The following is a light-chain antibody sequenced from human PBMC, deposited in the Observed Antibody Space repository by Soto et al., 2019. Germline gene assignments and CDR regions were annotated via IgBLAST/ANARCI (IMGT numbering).Light chain of an antibody. CDR1: SSDVGGYNY. J-gene: IGLJ2*01. CDR2: EVN. CDR3: SSHTSSNTVV. Sequence: QSVLTQPASVSGSPGQSITISCTGTSSDVGGYNYVFWYQHHPGKAPKLIIYEVNNRPSGVSHRFSGSKSGNTASLTISGLQAEDEADYYCSSHTSSNTVVFGGGTKLTVL. V-gene: IGLV2-14*01.